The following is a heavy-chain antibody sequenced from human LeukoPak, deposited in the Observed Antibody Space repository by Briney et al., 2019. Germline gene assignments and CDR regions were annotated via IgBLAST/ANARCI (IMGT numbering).Heavy chain of an antibody. CDR2: IYYSGST. Sequence: PSQTLSLTCTVSGGSISSGDYYWSWIRQPPGKGLEWIGYIYYSGSTYYNPSLKSRVTISVDTSKNQFSLKLSSVTAADTAVYYCARQYCSGGSCYFADAFDIWGQGTMVTVSS. V-gene: IGHV4-30-4*01. CDR3: ARQYCSGGSCYFADAFDI. CDR1: GGSISSGDYY. J-gene: IGHJ3*02. D-gene: IGHD2-15*01.